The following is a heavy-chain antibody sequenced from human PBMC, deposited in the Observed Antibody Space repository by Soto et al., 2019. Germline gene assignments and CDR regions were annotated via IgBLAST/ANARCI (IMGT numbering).Heavy chain of an antibody. Sequence: GSLRLSCAASGFTFSSYAMSWVRQAPGKGLEWVSAISGSGGSTYYADSVKGRFTISRDNSKNTLYLQMNSLRAEDTAVYYWAKDTYGDYGYGWFDPWGQVTLVTVSS. CDR1: GFTFSSYA. J-gene: IGHJ5*02. V-gene: IGHV3-23*01. CDR2: ISGSGGST. CDR3: AKDTYGDYGYGWFDP. D-gene: IGHD4-17*01.